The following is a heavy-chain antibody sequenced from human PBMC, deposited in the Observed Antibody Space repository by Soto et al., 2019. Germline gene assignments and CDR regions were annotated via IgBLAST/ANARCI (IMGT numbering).Heavy chain of an antibody. D-gene: IGHD6-19*01. CDR2: LSGSGTST. Sequence: WSLRLSCAASGFSFVNYAMNWVRQAPGKGLEWVSGLSGSGTSTYYADSVKGRFTISRDNSRDTLFLQMNSLTADDTAVYYCAKATTNGGWFNPFDSWGQGALVTVSS. J-gene: IGHJ4*02. V-gene: IGHV3-23*01. CDR3: AKATTNGGWFNPFDS. CDR1: GFSFVNYA.